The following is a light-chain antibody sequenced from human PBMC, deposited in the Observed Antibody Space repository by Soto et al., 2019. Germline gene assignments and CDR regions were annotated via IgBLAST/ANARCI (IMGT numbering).Light chain of an antibody. J-gene: IGKJ2*01. V-gene: IGKV3D-20*01. Sequence: EIVLTQSPATLSLSPGERATLSCGASQSVSSSSLAWYQQKPGLAPRLLIYDASYRATGIPGRFSGSGSGTDFTLTISRLEPEDFAVYYGQQYGSSPQTFGQGTKLEIK. CDR1: QSVSSSS. CDR3: QQYGSSPQT. CDR2: DAS.